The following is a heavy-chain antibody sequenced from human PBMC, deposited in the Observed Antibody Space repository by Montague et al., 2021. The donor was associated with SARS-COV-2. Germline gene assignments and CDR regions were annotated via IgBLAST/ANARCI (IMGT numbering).Heavy chain of an antibody. Sequence: SLRLSCAASGFTFSSYSMNWVRQAPGKGLEWVSSISSSSSYIYYADSVKGRFIISRDNAKNSLYLQMNSLRAEDTAVYYCARDRGGSYPLDYWGQGTLVTVSS. V-gene: IGHV3-21*01. D-gene: IGHD1-26*01. J-gene: IGHJ4*02. CDR2: ISSSSSYI. CDR1: GFTFSSYS. CDR3: ARDRGGSYPLDY.